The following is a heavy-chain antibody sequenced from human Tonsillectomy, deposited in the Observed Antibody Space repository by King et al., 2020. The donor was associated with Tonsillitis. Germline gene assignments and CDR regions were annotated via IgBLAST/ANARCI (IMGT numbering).Heavy chain of an antibody. V-gene: IGHV3-30*18. CDR2: ISYDGSDK. D-gene: IGHD6-13*01. CDR3: AKMGQQAKYYYYGMDV. Sequence: VQLVESGGGVVQPGRSLRLSCAASGFTFSSYGMYWVRQAPGKGLEWVAFISYDGSDKYYADSVKGRFTISRDNSKNSLYLQMNSLRAEDTAVYYCAKMGQQAKYYYYGMDVWGQGTTVTVSS. J-gene: IGHJ6*02. CDR1: GFTFSSYG.